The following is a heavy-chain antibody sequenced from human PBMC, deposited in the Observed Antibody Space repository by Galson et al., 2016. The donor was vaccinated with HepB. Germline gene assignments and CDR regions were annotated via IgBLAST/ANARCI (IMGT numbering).Heavy chain of an antibody. CDR2: IYSRGNT. CDR1: GVMVSSTY. Sequence: SLRLSCAASGVMVSSTYVCWVRQAPGKGLEWVSVIYSRGNTYYADYVKRRFTIPRDNSKNTLGLQMNSLRAEDTAVYYCAGKSGKTGLDFSYYYMDVWGKGTTVTVSS. D-gene: IGHD1/OR15-1a*01. CDR3: AGKSGKTGLDFSYYYMDV. J-gene: IGHJ6*03. V-gene: IGHV3-53*01.